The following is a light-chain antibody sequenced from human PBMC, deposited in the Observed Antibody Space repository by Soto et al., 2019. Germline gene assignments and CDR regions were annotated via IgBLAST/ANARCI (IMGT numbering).Light chain of an antibody. J-gene: IGKJ1*01. CDR3: QQYNNWPPDRT. Sequence: EIVMTQSPATLSVSPGERATLSCRASQSVSSNLAWYQQKPGQAPRLLIYGASTRANGIPTRFSGSGSGTESTLTISSLQSENFAIYFCQQYNNWPPDRTFGQGTKVEIK. CDR2: GAS. CDR1: QSVSSN. V-gene: IGKV3-15*01.